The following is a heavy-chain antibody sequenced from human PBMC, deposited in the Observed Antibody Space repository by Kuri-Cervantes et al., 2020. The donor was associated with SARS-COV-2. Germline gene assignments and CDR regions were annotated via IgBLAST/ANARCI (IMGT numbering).Heavy chain of an antibody. CDR2: IYTSGST. V-gene: IGHV4-61*09. J-gene: IGHJ5*02. D-gene: IGHD3-3*01. CDR3: SRHRSGYPNWLDP. CDR1: GGSISSGSYY. Sequence: SETLSLTCTVSGGSISSGSYYWSWIRQPAGKGLEWIGYIYTSGSTNYNPSLKSRVTISVETSKNQFSLKLSSVTAADTAVYYCSRHRSGYPNWLDPWGQGTLVTVSS.